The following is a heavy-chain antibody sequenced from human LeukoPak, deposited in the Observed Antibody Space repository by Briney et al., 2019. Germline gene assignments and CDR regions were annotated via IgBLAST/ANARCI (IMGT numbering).Heavy chain of an antibody. CDR2: ISNDGNKK. Sequence: GSLRLSCAASGFTFSSYGMHWVRQAPGKGLEWVAVISNDGNKKYYADSVKGRFTISRDNSKNTLSLQVSSLRAEDTAVYYCAKDRYSYAFEYFDSWGQGTLVTVSS. V-gene: IGHV3-30*18. CDR1: GFTFSSYG. D-gene: IGHD5-18*01. J-gene: IGHJ4*02. CDR3: AKDRYSYAFEYFDS.